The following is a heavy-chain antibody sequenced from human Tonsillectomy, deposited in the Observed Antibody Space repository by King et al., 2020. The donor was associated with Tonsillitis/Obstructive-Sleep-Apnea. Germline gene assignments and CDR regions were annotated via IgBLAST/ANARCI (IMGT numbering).Heavy chain of an antibody. Sequence: QLQESGPGLVKPSGTLSLTCAVSGGSISSSNWWSWVRQPPGKGLEWIGEIYHSGSTNYNPSLKSRVTISVDKSKNQFSLKLSAVTAADTAVYYCAGSWTYYDFWSGYYNLYYFDYWGQGTLVTVSS. J-gene: IGHJ4*02. V-gene: IGHV4-4*02. D-gene: IGHD3-3*01. CDR1: GGSISSSNW. CDR2: IYHSGST. CDR3: AGSWTYYDFWSGYYNLYYFDY.